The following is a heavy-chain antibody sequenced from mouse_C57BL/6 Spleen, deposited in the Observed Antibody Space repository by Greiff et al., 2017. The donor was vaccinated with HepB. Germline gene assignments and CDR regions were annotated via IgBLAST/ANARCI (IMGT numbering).Heavy chain of an antibody. CDR1: GFTFSSYA. CDR2: ISDGGSYT. J-gene: IGHJ2*01. Sequence: EVKLVESGGGLVKPGGSLKLSCAASGFTFSSYAMSWVRQTPEKRLEWVATISDGGSYTYYPDNVKGRFTISRDNAKNNLYLQMSHLKSEDTAMYYCARGGYGSPYYFDYWGQGTTLTVSS. CDR3: ARGGYGSPYYFDY. D-gene: IGHD1-1*01. V-gene: IGHV5-4*03.